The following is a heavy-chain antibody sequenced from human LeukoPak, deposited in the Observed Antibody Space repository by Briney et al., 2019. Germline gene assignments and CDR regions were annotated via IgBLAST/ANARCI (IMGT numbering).Heavy chain of an antibody. J-gene: IGHJ4*02. V-gene: IGHV1-3*01. D-gene: IGHD6-19*01. Sequence: GASVKVSCKASGYTFTGYAMHWVRQAPGQRLEWMGWINAGNGNTKYSQKFQGRVTITRDTSASTAYMELSSLRSEDTAVYYCAREAAYSGWYDYWGQGTLVTVSS. CDR3: AREAAYSGWYDY. CDR2: INAGNGNT. CDR1: GYTFTGYA.